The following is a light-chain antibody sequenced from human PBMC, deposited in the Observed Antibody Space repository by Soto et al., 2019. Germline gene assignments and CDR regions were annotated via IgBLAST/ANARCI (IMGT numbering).Light chain of an antibody. CDR2: AAS. Sequence: IKMTQSPSYLSASVGNTIPITCRESQSISSYLNWYQQKPGKAPKLLIYAASSLQSGVPSRFSGSGSGTDFTLTISSLQPEDFAADYCQQSYSTPITFGQGTRVEIK. V-gene: IGKV1-39*01. CDR1: QSISSY. J-gene: IGKJ5*01. CDR3: QQSYSTPIT.